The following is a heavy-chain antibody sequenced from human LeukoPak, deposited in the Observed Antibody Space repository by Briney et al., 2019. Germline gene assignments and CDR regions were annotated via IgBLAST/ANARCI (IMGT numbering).Heavy chain of an antibody. D-gene: IGHD3-22*01. CDR1: GGTFSSYT. J-gene: IGHJ4*02. CDR2: IIPIFGTA. V-gene: IGHV1-69*13. Sequence: SVKVSCKTSGGTFSSYTISWVRQAPGQGIEWMGGIIPIFGTANYAQKFQGRVTITADESTSTAYMELSSPRSEDTAVYYCARGSYYDSSGYYKYYFDYWGQATLVTVSS. CDR3: ARGSYYDSSGYYKYYFDY.